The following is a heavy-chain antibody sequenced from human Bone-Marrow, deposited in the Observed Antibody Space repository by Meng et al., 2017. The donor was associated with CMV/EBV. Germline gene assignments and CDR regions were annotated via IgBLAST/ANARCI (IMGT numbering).Heavy chain of an antibody. D-gene: IGHD6-19*01. CDR3: ARVNSSGSGWYNYYYYYGMDV. Sequence: LSLTCAASGFTFSSYWMSWVRQAPGKGLEWVANIKQDGSEKYYVDSVKGRFTISRDNAKNSLYLQMNSLRAEDTAVYYCARVNSSGSGWYNYYYYYGMDVWGQGTTVTVSS. J-gene: IGHJ6*02. CDR1: GFTFSSYW. CDR2: IKQDGSEK. V-gene: IGHV3-7*01.